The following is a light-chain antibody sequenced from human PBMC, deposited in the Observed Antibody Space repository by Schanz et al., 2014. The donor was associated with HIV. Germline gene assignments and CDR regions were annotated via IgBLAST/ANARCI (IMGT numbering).Light chain of an antibody. CDR1: LSISSRS. Sequence: EILLTQSPGTLSLSPGERATLSCRASLSISSRSLAWYQQKPGQTPRLLIYGVSSRAAGIPDRFSGSGSGTDFTLTINRLEPEDFAIYYCQQYDSSTWTFGQGTKVEI. CDR2: GVS. CDR3: QQYDSSTWT. J-gene: IGKJ1*01. V-gene: IGKV3-20*01.